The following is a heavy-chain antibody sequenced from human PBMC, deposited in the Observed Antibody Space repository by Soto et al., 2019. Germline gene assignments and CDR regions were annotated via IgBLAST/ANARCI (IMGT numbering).Heavy chain of an antibody. D-gene: IGHD3-3*01. CDR3: ARGRGLRGFDY. J-gene: IGHJ4*02. CDR2: ISDDGSNK. V-gene: IGHV3-30-3*01. Sequence: QVQLVEAGGGVVQPGRSLSLSCADSGFTFSSYAMHWVRQALGKGLEWVAVISDDGSNKYYEDSVKGRFTISRDNSKNTLYLQMNSLRAEDTAVYYCARGRGLRGFDYWGQGTLVTVSS. CDR1: GFTFSSYA.